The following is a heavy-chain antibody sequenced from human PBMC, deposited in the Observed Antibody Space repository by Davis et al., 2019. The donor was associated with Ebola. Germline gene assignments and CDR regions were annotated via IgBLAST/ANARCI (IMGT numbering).Heavy chain of an antibody. CDR1: GFTFSSYA. CDR2: ISSNGGST. Sequence: PGGSLRLSCSASGFTFSSYAMHWVRQAPGKGLEYVSAISSNGGSTYYADSVKGRFTISRDNSKNTLYLQMSSLRAEDTAVYYCVKHGGSGNKEHSVHIYYYGMDVWGQGTTVTVSS. J-gene: IGHJ6*02. CDR3: VKHGGSGNKEHSVHIYYYGMDV. D-gene: IGHD3-10*01. V-gene: IGHV3-64D*08.